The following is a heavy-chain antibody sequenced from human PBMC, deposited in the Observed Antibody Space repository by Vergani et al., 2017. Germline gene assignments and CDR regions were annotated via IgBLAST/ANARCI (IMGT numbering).Heavy chain of an antibody. CDR2: IYTSGST. V-gene: IGHV4-4*09. D-gene: IGHD6-13*01. CDR1: DGSISSYY. J-gene: IGHJ5*02. CDR3: ARHLLYSSSWMGIDP. Sequence: QVQLQESGPGLVKPSETLSLTCTVSDGSISSYYWSWIRQPPGKGLEWIGYIYTSGSTNYNPSLKSRVTISVDTSKNQFSLKLSSVTAADTAVYYCARHLLYSSSWMGIDPWGQGTLVTVSS.